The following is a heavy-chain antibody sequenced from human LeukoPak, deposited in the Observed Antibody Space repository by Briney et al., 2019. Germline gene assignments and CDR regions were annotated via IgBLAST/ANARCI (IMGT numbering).Heavy chain of an antibody. D-gene: IGHD2-15*01. CDR3: TRAIGGGRDPDFDY. CDR1: RFTFSDAW. Sequence: RGSRRLACAHPRFTFSDAWMSWVRPAPEGGLGWVGRIKNKNTGETTDYAAPVKGRFTISRDDSNNTLYLQMNSMKSEDTAVYYCTRAIGGGRDPDFDYWGQGTLVTVSS. V-gene: IGHV3-15*01. J-gene: IGHJ4*02. CDR2: IKNKNTGETT.